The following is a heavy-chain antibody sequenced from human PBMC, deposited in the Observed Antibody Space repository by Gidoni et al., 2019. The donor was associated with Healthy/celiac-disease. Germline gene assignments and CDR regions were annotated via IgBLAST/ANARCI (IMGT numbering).Heavy chain of an antibody. V-gene: IGHV4-34*01. D-gene: IGHD3-10*01. Sequence: QVQLQQWCAGLLTPSETLSLTCAVYGGSFSGYYWSWIRQPPGKGLEWIGEINHSGSTNYTPSLKSRVTISVDTSKNQFSLKLSSVTAADTAVYYCARGGNTMVRGVIIKRRSDAFDIWGQGTMVTVSS. CDR1: GGSFSGYY. J-gene: IGHJ3*02. CDR2: INHSGST. CDR3: ARGGNTMVRGVIIKRRSDAFDI.